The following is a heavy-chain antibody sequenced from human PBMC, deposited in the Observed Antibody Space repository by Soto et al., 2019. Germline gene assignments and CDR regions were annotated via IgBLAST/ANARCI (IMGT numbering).Heavy chain of an antibody. CDR3: ARDMVRGVIPIEFDP. Sequence: ASVKVTCKVSGYTLTELSRQWVRQAPGKGLEWIGGIVADSGDTNYAQKFQDRVTITRDTSTSTAYMELSSLRSEDTAVYYCARDMVRGVIPIEFDPWGQGTLVTVSS. J-gene: IGHJ5*02. CDR1: GYTLTELS. D-gene: IGHD3-10*01. CDR2: IVADSGDT. V-gene: IGHV1-24*01.